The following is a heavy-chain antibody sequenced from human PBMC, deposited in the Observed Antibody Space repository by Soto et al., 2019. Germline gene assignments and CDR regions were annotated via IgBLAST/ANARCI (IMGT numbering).Heavy chain of an antibody. J-gene: IGHJ4*02. CDR1: GFTVSNNY. Sequence: EVQLVESGGGLVQPGGSLRLSCAASGFTVSNNYMSWVRQAPGKGLEWVSVIYSGGRTYDADSVKGRFTISRDNSKNMLYLQKNSLRVEDTAVYYCALIRSGIEGFDHWGQGTLVTVSS. CDR2: IYSGGRT. CDR3: ALIRSGIEGFDH. V-gene: IGHV3-66*01. D-gene: IGHD3-10*01.